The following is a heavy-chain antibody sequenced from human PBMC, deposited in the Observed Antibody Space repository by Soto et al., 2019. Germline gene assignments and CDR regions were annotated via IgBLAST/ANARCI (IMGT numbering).Heavy chain of an antibody. CDR1: GFTFSSYG. CDR2: ISYDGSNK. CDR3: AKNGGSGSYYGYYFDY. Sequence: PGGSLRLSCAASGFTFSSYGMHWVRQAPGKGLEWVAVISYDGSNKYYADSVKGRFTISRDNSKNTLYLQMNSLRAEDTAVYYCAKNGGSGSYYGYYFDYWGQGTLVTVSS. D-gene: IGHD3-10*01. V-gene: IGHV3-30*18. J-gene: IGHJ4*02.